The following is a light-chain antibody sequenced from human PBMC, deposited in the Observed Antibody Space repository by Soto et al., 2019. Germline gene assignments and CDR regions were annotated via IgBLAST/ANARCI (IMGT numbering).Light chain of an antibody. J-gene: IGKJ1*01. Sequence: DIQMTQSPSTLSASVGDRVTITCRASQSISNWLAWHQQKPGKAPKLLIYDASTLESGVPSRFSGSGSGTEFTLTISSLQPDDFATYYCQQYNTYSPWTFGQGTKVEIK. CDR2: DAS. V-gene: IGKV1-5*01. CDR3: QQYNTYSPWT. CDR1: QSISNW.